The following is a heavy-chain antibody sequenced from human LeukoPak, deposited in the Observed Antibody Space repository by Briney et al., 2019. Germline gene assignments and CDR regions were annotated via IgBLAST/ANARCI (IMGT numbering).Heavy chain of an antibody. V-gene: IGHV1-18*01. CDR2: ISAYNGNT. Sequence: VASVTVSCKASGYTFTSYGISWVRQAPGQGLEWMGWISAYNGNTNYAQKLQGRVTMTTDTSTSTAYMELRSLRSDDTAVYYCARDLRLAAAGPFDYWGQGTLVTVSS. J-gene: IGHJ4*02. CDR1: GYTFTSYG. D-gene: IGHD6-13*01. CDR3: ARDLRLAAAGPFDY.